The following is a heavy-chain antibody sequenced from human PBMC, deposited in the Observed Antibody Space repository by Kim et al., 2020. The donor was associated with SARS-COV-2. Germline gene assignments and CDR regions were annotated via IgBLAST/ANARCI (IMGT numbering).Heavy chain of an antibody. V-gene: IGHV3-9*01. CDR3: AKDGRGYSYGYLDY. Sequence: GGSLRLSCAASGFTFDDYAMHWVRQAPGKGLEWVSGISWNSGSIGYADSVKGRFTISRDNAKNSLYLQMNSLRAEDTALYYCAKDGRGYSYGYLDYWGQG. CDR2: ISWNSGSI. D-gene: IGHD5-18*01. CDR1: GFTFDDYA. J-gene: IGHJ4*02.